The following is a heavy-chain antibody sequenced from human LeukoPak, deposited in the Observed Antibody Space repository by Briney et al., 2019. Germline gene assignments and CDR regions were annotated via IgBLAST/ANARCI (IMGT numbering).Heavy chain of an antibody. CDR2: ISSSGSTI. J-gene: IGHJ4*02. CDR3: APTPPVTSYNYPYYFDY. D-gene: IGHD1-14*01. Sequence: GGSLRLSCAASGFTFNKYWMTWVRQAPGKGLEWVSYISSSGSTIYYADSVKGRFTISRDNAKKSLSLQMNSLRVEDTAVYYCAPTPPVTSYNYPYYFDYWGQGTLVTVSS. V-gene: IGHV3-48*04. CDR1: GFTFNKYW.